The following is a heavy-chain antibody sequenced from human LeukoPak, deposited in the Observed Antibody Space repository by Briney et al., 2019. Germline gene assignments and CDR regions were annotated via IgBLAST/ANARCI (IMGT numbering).Heavy chain of an antibody. CDR2: IYYSGIT. V-gene: IGHV4-59*01. Sequence: SETLSLTCTVSGGSFSSSDWYWIWQPPGKGLEWIGYIYYSGITNYNPSLKSRVTISLDTSKNQVSLKLNSVTAADTAVYYCARASGVDVCWVQGALVTVSS. D-gene: IGHD3-16*01. J-gene: IGHJ4*02. CDR3: ARASGVDVC. CDR1: GGSFSSSD.